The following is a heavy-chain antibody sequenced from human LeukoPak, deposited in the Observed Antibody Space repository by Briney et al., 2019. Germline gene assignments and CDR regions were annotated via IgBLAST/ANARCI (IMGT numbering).Heavy chain of an antibody. V-gene: IGHV1-2*02. CDR2: INPNSGGT. J-gene: IGHJ5*02. CDR1: GYTFTGYY. CDR3: ARDTIYKRYCSSTSCYTGGRFDP. D-gene: IGHD2-2*02. Sequence: ASVKVSCKASGYTFTGYYMHWVRQAPGQGLEWMGWINPNSGGTNYAQKFQGRVTMTRDTSISTAYMELSRLRSDDTAVYYCARDTIYKRYCSSTSCYTGGRFDPWGQGTLVTVSS.